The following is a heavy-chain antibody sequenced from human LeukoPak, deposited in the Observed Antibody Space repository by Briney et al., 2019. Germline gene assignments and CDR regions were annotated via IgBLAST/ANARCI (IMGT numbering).Heavy chain of an antibody. CDR3: AKAIHMGEYYGMDV. D-gene: IGHD3-16*01. CDR2: ISYDGSNK. J-gene: IGHJ6*02. CDR1: GFTFSSYG. Sequence: PGRSLRLSCAASGFTFSSYGMHWVRQAPGKGLEWVAVISYDGSNKYYADSVKGRFTISRDNSKNTLYLQMNSLRAEDTAVYYCAKAIHMGEYYGMDVWGQGTTVTVFS. V-gene: IGHV3-30*18.